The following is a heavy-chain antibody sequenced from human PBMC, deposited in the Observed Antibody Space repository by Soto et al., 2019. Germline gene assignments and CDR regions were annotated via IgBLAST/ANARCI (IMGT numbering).Heavy chain of an antibody. CDR2: ISGSGGST. CDR1: VFTFISYA. J-gene: IGHJ4*02. Sequence: GWSLRLSCASSVFTFISYAMSWVRQAPGKGLEWASAISGSGGSTYYADSVKGRFTISRDNSKNTLYLQMNSLRAEDTAVYYCAKDREIVDIVATIGYWGQGTLVTVSS. D-gene: IGHD5-12*01. V-gene: IGHV3-23*01. CDR3: AKDREIVDIVATIGY.